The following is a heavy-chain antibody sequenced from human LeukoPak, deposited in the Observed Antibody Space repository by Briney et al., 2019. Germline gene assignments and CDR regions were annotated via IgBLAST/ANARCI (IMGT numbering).Heavy chain of an antibody. D-gene: IGHD3-3*01. V-gene: IGHV1-2*02. J-gene: IGHJ6*02. CDR2: INPNSGGT. CDR3: ARGIRWSYYYYGTDV. CDR1: GYTFTGYY. Sequence: ASVKVSCKASGYTFTGYYMHWVRQAPGQGLEWMGWINPNSGGTNYAQKFQGRVTMTRDTSISTAYMELSRLRSDDTAVYYCARGIRWSYYYYGTDVWGQGTTVTVSS.